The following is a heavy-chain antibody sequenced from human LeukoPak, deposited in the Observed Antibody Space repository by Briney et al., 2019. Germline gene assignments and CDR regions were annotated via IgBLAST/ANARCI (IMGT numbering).Heavy chain of an antibody. D-gene: IGHD3-22*01. J-gene: IGHJ4*02. CDR1: GGSISTYY. CDR3: TRGGYYEPIDS. Sequence: SETLSLTCSVSGGSISTYYWSWIRQTPGKGLEQIGYIYNSGSTNYDPSLEGRVTMSIDTSKNQFSLKLSSVTAADTAVYYCTRGGYYEPIDSWGQGTLVTVSS. CDR2: IYNSGST. V-gene: IGHV4-59*01.